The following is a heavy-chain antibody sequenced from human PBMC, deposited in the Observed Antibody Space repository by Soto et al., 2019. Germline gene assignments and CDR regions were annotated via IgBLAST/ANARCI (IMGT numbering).Heavy chain of an antibody. CDR3: TRGPRPNSTGTGAY. D-gene: IGHD3-10*01. V-gene: IGHV3-74*01. J-gene: IGHJ4*02. CDR2: FYHVGTYS. CDR1: GFILKMYW. Sequence: GGSPRLSCAASGFILKMYWMPWVRQCPGKALGWISRFYHVGTYSDYADSVTGRFTTSRDNVNDTLYLQMTNLRAEDSGLYYCTRGPRPNSTGTGAYWGQGTQVTVS.